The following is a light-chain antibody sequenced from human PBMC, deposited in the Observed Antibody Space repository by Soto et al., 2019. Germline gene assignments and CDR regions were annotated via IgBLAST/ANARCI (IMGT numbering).Light chain of an antibody. J-gene: IGLJ1*01. Sequence: QSVLTQPASVSGSPGQSITISCTVTSSDVGGYNYVSWYQQHPGQAPKLMIFEVSNRPSGVSSRFSGSKSGNTASLTISGLQAEDEADYYCTSYTSSTTFVFGSGTKVTLL. CDR1: SSDVGGYNY. V-gene: IGLV2-14*01. CDR2: EVS. CDR3: TSYTSSTTFV.